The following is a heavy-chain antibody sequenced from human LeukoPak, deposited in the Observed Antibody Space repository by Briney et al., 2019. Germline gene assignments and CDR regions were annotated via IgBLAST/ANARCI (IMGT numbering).Heavy chain of an antibody. J-gene: IGHJ1*01. CDR1: GLTFSRDW. Sequence: GGSLRLSGEASGLTFSRDWMGWVRQAPGKGLEWVANIRQDGGETYYGDSVKGRFIISRDNAKNSLFLQMNRLRAEDTAVYYCATYSSLNTREFQYWGQGTLVTVSP. D-gene: IGHD3-22*01. CDR2: IRQDGGET. CDR3: ATYSSLNTREFQY. V-gene: IGHV3-7*01.